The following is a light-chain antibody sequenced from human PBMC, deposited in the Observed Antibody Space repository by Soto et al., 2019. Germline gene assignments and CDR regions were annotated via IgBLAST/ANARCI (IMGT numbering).Light chain of an antibody. V-gene: IGKV4-1*01. CDR1: QNTENY. Sequence: DIVMTQSPDSLAGSLGERATINCKSSQNTENYLAWYQQKAGQPPKLLIDWASTRASGVPDRFSGSGSGTDFTLTISSLQAEDVAVYYCQHYYNSWTFGQGTQVEIK. CDR3: QHYYNSWT. J-gene: IGKJ1*01. CDR2: WAS.